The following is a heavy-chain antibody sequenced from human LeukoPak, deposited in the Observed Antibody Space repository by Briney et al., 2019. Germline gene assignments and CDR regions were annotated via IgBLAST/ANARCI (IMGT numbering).Heavy chain of an antibody. V-gene: IGHV5-51*01. CDR2: IYPGGSII. D-gene: IGHD3-3*01. J-gene: IGHJ5*02. CDR1: GIRFTNYW. Sequence: GESMKISCKGFGIRFTNYWIGWVRQMPGKGLEWMGTIYPGGSIIHYSPSFQGQVTISADKSIGTAYLQWTSLKDSDSAMYYCACRRYYDTWSDPWGQGTLVTVSS. CDR3: ACRRYYDTWSDP.